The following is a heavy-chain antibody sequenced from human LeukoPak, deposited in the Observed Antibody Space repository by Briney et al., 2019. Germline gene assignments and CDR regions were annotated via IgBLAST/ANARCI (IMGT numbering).Heavy chain of an antibody. D-gene: IGHD3-22*01. CDR2: IYYSGST. V-gene: IGHV4-59*12. CDR1: GGSISSYY. Sequence: SETLSLTCTVSGGSISSYYWSWIRQPPGKGLEWIGYIYYSGSTYYNPSLKSRVTKSVDTSKNQFSLKLSSVTAADTAVYYCARERTLFPGDSSGYFDYWGRGILVTVSS. J-gene: IGHJ4*02. CDR3: ARERTLFPGDSSGYFDY.